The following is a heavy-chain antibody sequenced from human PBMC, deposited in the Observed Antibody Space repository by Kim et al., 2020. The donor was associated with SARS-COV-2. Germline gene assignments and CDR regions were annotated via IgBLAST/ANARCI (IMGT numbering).Heavy chain of an antibody. CDR2: IKQDGSEK. V-gene: IGHV3-7*05. CDR1: GFTFSNYY. Sequence: GGSLRLSCAASGFTFSNYYMSWVRQAPGKGLEWVAHIKQDGSEKYYVGSVRGRFTISRDNAKNSLYLQMNSLSAEDTAVYYCARVQDHIVVVTAIPVALDYWGQGTLVTVSS. J-gene: IGHJ4*02. CDR3: ARVQDHIVVVTAIPVALDY. D-gene: IGHD2-21*02.